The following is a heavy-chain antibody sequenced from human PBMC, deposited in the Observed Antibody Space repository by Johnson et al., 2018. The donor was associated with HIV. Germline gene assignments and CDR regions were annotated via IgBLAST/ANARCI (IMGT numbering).Heavy chain of an antibody. V-gene: IGHV3-15*01. CDR2: VKSKTDGGTI. D-gene: IGHD3-10*01. J-gene: IGHJ3*02. CDR3: TTMSALWFGDIHVFGDGFDI. CDR1: GFTFSNAW. Sequence: ELLVESGGGVVQPGRSLRLSCAASGFTFSNAWMSWVRQAPGKGLEWVGRVKSKTDGGTIDYAAAVKGRFIISRDDSKNTLYLQMNGLKTEDTALYYCTTMSALWFGDIHVFGDGFDIWGQGTMVTVSS.